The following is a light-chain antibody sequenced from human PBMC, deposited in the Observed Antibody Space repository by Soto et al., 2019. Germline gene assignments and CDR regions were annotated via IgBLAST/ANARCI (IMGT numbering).Light chain of an antibody. CDR2: AAS. V-gene: IGKV3-20*01. J-gene: IGKJ2*01. CDR3: QQFGGSYT. Sequence: EIVLTQSPDTLSLSPGERATLSCRASQSVSSRSLAWYQQKRGQAPRLLIYAASSRATGIPERFSGSGSGTDFTLTISRLEPEDFAVYYCQQFGGSYTFGQGTKLEIK. CDR1: QSVSSRS.